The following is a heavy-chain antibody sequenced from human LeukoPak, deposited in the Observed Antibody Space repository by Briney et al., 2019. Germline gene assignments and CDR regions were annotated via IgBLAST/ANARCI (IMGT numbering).Heavy chain of an antibody. CDR3: ARLIGSGSYHRRFDP. CDR2: ISGSGGST. V-gene: IGHV3-23*01. D-gene: IGHD3-10*01. CDR1: GFTFSSYA. J-gene: IGHJ5*02. Sequence: GGSLRLSCAASGFTFSSYAMSWVRQAPGKGLEWVSAISGSGGSTYYADSVKGRFTISRDNSKNTLYLQMNSLRAEDTAVYYCARLIGSGSYHRRFDPWGQGTLVTVSS.